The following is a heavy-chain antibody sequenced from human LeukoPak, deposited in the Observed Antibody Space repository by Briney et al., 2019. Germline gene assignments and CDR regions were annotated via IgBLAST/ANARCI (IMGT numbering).Heavy chain of an antibody. CDR2: ISYDGSNK. CDR1: GFTFSSYG. D-gene: IGHD1-26*01. Sequence: GGSLRLSCAASGFTFSSYGMHWVRQAPGKGLEWVAVISYDGSNKYYADSVKGRFTISRDNSKNTLYLQMNSLRAEDTAVYYCAKAGVGATRIYYYYYGMDVWGQGTTVTVSS. J-gene: IGHJ6*02. V-gene: IGHV3-30*18. CDR3: AKAGVGATRIYYYYYGMDV.